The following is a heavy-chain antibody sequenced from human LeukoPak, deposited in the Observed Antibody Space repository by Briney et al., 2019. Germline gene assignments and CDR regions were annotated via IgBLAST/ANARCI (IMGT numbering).Heavy chain of an antibody. J-gene: IGHJ2*01. CDR3: ARRDVDTAMGWYFDL. Sequence: PSENLSLTCDVSGGSINDRDWWTWVRQSPGKGLEWIGEIHHSGSTNFNPSLKSRVTISVDTSKKQFSLKLSSVTAADTAVYYCARRDVDTAMGWYFDLWGRGTLVTVSS. D-gene: IGHD5-18*01. CDR1: GGSINDRDW. V-gene: IGHV4-4*02. CDR2: IHHSGST.